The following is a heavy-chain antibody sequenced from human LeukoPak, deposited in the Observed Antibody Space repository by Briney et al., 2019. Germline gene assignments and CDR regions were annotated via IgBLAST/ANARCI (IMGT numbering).Heavy chain of an antibody. CDR2: ISGSGGTT. V-gene: IGHV3-23*01. D-gene: IGHD6-13*01. CDR1: GFTFSSYG. CDR3: AKGPEQLEYYHYYMDV. Sequence: GGTLRLSCAASGFTFSSYGMSWVRQAPGKGLEWVTAISGSGGTTYYADSVKGRFTISRDSSKNTLYLQMNSLRAEDTAIYYCAKGPEQLEYYHYYMDVWGKGTTVTISS. J-gene: IGHJ6*03.